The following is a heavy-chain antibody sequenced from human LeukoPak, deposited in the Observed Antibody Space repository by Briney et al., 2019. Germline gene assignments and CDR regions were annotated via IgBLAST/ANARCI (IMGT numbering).Heavy chain of an antibody. CDR3: AKGPNILNCSSTSCYVPFDY. J-gene: IGHJ4*02. Sequence: GGSLRLSCAASGFTFSSYAMSWVRQAPGKGLEWVSAISGSGGSTYYADSVKGRFTISRDNSKNTLYLQMNSLRAEDTAVYYCAKGPNILNCSSTSCYVPFDYWGQGTLVTVSS. D-gene: IGHD2-2*01. CDR2: ISGSGGST. V-gene: IGHV3-23*01. CDR1: GFTFSSYA.